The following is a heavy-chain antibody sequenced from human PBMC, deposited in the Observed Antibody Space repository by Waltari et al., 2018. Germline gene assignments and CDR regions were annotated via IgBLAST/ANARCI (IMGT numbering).Heavy chain of an antibody. D-gene: IGHD5-12*01. J-gene: IGHJ6*02. V-gene: IGHV4-34*01. CDR2: INHSGST. Sequence: QVQLQQWGAGLLKPSETLSLTCAVYGGSFSGYYWSWIRQPPGKGLEWIGEINHSGSTNYNPSLKSRVTISVDTSKNQFSLKLSSVTAADTAVYYCALMATIPYGMDVWGQGTTVTVSS. CDR1: GGSFSGYY. CDR3: ALMATIPYGMDV.